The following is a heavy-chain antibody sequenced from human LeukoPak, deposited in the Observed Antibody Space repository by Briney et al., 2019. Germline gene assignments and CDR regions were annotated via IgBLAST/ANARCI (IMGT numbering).Heavy chain of an antibody. D-gene: IGHD3-10*01. CDR3: ARDLKVRGTEGYYYYYGMDV. J-gene: IGHJ6*04. CDR2: ISSSSSYI. Sequence: GGSLRLSCAASGFTFSSYSMNWVRQAPGKGLEWVSSISSSSSYIYYADSMKGRFTISKDNAKNSMYLQMNSLRAEDTAVYYCARDLKVRGTEGYYYYYGMDVWGKGTTVTVSS. V-gene: IGHV3-21*01. CDR1: GFTFSSYS.